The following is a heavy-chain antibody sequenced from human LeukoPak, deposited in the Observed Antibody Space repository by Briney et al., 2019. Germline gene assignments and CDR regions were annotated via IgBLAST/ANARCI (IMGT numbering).Heavy chain of an antibody. Sequence: GGSLRLSCAASGFTFSSYSMNWVRQAPGKGLEWVSYISSTSSIIYYADSVKGRFTVSRDNAKNSLYLQMNSLRAEDTAVYYCARDFLGCSSTSCYDSWGQGTLVTVSS. D-gene: IGHD2-2*01. CDR2: ISSTSSII. CDR1: GFTFSSYS. CDR3: ARDFLGCSSTSCYDS. J-gene: IGHJ5*01. V-gene: IGHV3-48*04.